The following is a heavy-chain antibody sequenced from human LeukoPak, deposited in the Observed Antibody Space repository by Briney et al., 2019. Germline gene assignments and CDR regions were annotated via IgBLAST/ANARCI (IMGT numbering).Heavy chain of an antibody. CDR2: ISSSSSYI. Sequence: GGSLRLSCAASGFTFSSYSMNWVRQAPGKGLEWVSSISSSSSYIYYADSVKGRFTISRDNAKNSLYLQMNSLRAEDTAVYYCASVYYLINTLRGWGFDFWGQGTLVSVSS. V-gene: IGHV3-21*01. J-gene: IGHJ4*02. D-gene: IGHD3-16*01. CDR3: ASVYYLINTLRGWGFDF. CDR1: GFTFSSYS.